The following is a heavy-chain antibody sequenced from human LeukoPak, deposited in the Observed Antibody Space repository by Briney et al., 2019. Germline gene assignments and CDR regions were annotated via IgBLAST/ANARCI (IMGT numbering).Heavy chain of an antibody. CDR3: ARGRIKDSSSYCDY. V-gene: IGHV1-18*01. J-gene: IGHJ4*02. CDR1: GYTFTSYG. D-gene: IGHD6-13*01. Sequence: ASVKVSCKASGYTFTSYGISWVRQAPGQGLEWMGWISAYNGNTNYAQKLQGRVTMTTDTSTSTAYMELRSLRSDDTVVYYCARGRIKDSSSYCDYWGQGTLVTVSS. CDR2: ISAYNGNT.